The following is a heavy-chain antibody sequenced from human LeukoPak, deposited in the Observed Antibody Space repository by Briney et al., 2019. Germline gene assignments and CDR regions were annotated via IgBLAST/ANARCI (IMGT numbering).Heavy chain of an antibody. CDR2: IYYTGST. D-gene: IGHD2-8*01. CDR3: ATASVMVPLYYYYGMDV. CDR1: GGSMSSHY. V-gene: IGHV4-59*08. Sequence: SETLSLTCTVSGGSMSSHYWSWIRQPPGKGLEWIGYIYYTGSTNHNPSLKSRVTISVDTSKNQFSLKLSSVTAADTAVYYCATASVMVPLYYYYGMDVWGQGTTVTVSS. J-gene: IGHJ6*02.